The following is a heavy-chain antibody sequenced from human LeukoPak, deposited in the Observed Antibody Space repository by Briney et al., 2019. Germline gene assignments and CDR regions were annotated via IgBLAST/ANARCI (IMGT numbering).Heavy chain of an antibody. Sequence: PSETLSLTCAVSGGSISSGGYSWSWIRQPPGKGLEWIGYIYYSGSTYYNPSLKSRVTISVDTSMNQFSLKLSSVTAADTAVYYCARHRMVRGVIHGGGFDYWGQGTLVTVSS. CDR2: IYYSGST. CDR1: GGSISSGGYS. D-gene: IGHD3-10*01. CDR3: ARHRMVRGVIHGGGFDY. J-gene: IGHJ4*02. V-gene: IGHV4-30-4*07.